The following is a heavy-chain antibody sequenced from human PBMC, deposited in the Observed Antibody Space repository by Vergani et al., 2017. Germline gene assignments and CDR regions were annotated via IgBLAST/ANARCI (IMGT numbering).Heavy chain of an antibody. CDR2: INHSGST. Sequence: QVQLQQWGAGLLKPSETLSLTCAVYGGSFSGYYWSWIRQPPGKGLEWIGEINHSGSTNYNPSLKSRVTISVDMSKNQFSLKLSSVTAADTAVYYCARVNTETNGHLYYYYYMDVWGQGTAVTVS. V-gene: IGHV4-34*01. D-gene: IGHD4-11*01. CDR1: GGSFSGYY. CDR3: ARVNTETNGHLYYYYYMDV. J-gene: IGHJ6*03.